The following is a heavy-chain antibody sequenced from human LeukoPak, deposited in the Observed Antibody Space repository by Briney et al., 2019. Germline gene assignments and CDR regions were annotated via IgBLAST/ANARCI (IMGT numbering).Heavy chain of an antibody. D-gene: IGHD3-10*01. CDR1: GYTFTSND. CDR3: ARGGFGSGSYSDY. Sequence: ASVKVSCKASGYTFTSNDINWVRQATGQGLEWMGWMNPNSGDTGYVQKFQGRVTMTRDTSISTAYMELSSLRSEDTAVYYCARGGFGSGSYSDYWGQGTLVTVSS. V-gene: IGHV1-8*01. J-gene: IGHJ4*02. CDR2: MNPNSGDT.